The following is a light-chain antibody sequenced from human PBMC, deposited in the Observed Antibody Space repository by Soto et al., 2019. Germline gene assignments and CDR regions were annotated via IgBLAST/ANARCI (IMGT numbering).Light chain of an antibody. CDR1: STDVGSYDL. J-gene: IGLJ3*02. CDR3: CSCARGRIWV. CDR2: EAN. Sequence: QSALTQPASVSGSPGQSINISCTGASTDVGSYDLFSWYQLHPGKAPKLVIYEANKRPSGISNRFSVSKSGNTASLTIPGVQEEDEDHYYCCSCARGRIWVFGGGTKLTVL. V-gene: IGLV2-23*01.